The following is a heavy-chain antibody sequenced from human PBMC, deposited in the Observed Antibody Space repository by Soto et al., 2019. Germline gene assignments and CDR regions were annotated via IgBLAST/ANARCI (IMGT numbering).Heavy chain of an antibody. V-gene: IGHV3-48*01. Sequence: GGSLRLSCAASGFTFSNHYMNWVRQTPGKGLEWVTSINRDSTGIYYADSVKGRFTISRDNASNSLSLQMTSLRAEDTAVYYCLNGYDYGGPGTLVTVSS. CDR1: GFTFSNHY. J-gene: IGHJ4*02. CDR2: INRDSTGI. D-gene: IGHD6-25*01. CDR3: LNGYDY.